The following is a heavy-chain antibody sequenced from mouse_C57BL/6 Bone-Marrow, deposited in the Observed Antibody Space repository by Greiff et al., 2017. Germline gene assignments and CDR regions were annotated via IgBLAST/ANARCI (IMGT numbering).Heavy chain of an antibody. CDR2: IYPGDGDT. CDR3: AIASWFAY. CDR1: GYAFSGYW. Sequence: QVQLQQSGAELVKPGASVKISCKASGYAFSGYWMNWVKQRPGKGLEWIGQIYPGDGDTNYNGKFKGKATLTADKSSSTAYMQLSSLTAEDFAVYFCAIASWFAYWGQGTLVTVSA. J-gene: IGHJ3*01. V-gene: IGHV1-80*01.